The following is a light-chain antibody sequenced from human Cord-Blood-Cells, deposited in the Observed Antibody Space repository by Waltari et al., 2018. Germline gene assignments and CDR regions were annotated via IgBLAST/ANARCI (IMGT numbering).Light chain of an antibody. CDR3: QQYDNLPPKS. CDR1: QDISNY. V-gene: IGKV1-33*01. Sequence: DIQMTQSPSSLSASVGDRVTITCQASQDISNYLNWYQQKPGKAPKLLIYDASNLETGVPSRFSGSGSGTDFTFTISSLQPEDIATYYCQQYDNLPPKSFGQGTKLRSN. CDR2: DAS. J-gene: IGKJ2*03.